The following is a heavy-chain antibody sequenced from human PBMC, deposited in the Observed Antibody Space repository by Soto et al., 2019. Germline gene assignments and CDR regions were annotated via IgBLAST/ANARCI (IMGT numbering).Heavy chain of an antibody. J-gene: IGHJ6*02. CDR1: GLTFSTYA. CDR2: ISTGGSDT. CDR3: AKRDYRSGARYYGMDV. Sequence: EVQLLESGGGLVQPGGSLRLSCAASGLTFSTYAMTWVRQAPEKGLEWVSTISTGGSDTYSADSVKGRFTISRDNSKNTLYLQMNSLRAEDTAIYYCAKRDYRSGARYYGMDVWGQGTTVTVSS. D-gene: IGHD3-10*01. V-gene: IGHV3-23*01.